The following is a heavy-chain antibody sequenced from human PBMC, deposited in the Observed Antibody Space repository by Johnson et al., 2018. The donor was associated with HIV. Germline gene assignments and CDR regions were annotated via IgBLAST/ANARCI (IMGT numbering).Heavy chain of an antibody. CDR3: ARDSTPWGGDYVGYAFDL. J-gene: IGHJ3*01. CDR2: INWNGGTT. D-gene: IGHD4-17*01. V-gene: IGHV3-20*04. Sequence: VQLVESGGFVVQPGGSLRLSCAASGFTFDDYGMNWVRQAPGKGLEWVSGINWNGGTTGYSDSVKGRFTISRDNAKNSLYLQMSSLRAEDTAVYFCARDSTPWGGDYVGYAFDLWGQGTMVTVSS. CDR1: GFTFDDYG.